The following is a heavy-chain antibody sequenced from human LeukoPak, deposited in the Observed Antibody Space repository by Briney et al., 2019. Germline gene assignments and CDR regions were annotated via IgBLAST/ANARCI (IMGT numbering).Heavy chain of an antibody. CDR2: ISYDGSNK. V-gene: IGHV3-30-3*01. CDR3: ARVHYDSSSYLPYYYYGMDV. J-gene: IGHJ6*02. CDR1: GFTFSSYA. D-gene: IGHD3-22*01. Sequence: GRSLRLSCAASGFTFSSYAMHWVRQAPGKGLEWVAVISYDGSNKYYADSVKGRFTISRDNSKNTLCLQMNSLRAEDTAVYYCARVHYDSSSYLPYYYYGMDVWGQGTTVTVS.